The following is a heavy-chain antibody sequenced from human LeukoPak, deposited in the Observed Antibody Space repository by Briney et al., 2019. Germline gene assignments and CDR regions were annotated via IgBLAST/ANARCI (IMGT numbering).Heavy chain of an antibody. CDR2: IGSSGSII. CDR3: ARDVNGYSEC. J-gene: IGHJ4*02. CDR1: GFTFSSYD. Sequence: GGSLRLSCAASGFTFSSYDMTWVRQAPGKGLEWVSYIGSSGSIIYYADSVKGRFTISRDNAKNSLYLQMNSLRAEDTAVYYCARDVNGYSECWGQGTLVTVSS. V-gene: IGHV3-48*03.